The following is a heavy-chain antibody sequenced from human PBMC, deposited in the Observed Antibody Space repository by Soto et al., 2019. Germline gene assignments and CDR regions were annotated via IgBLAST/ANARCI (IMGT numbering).Heavy chain of an antibody. V-gene: IGHV4-59*01. J-gene: IGHJ5*02. D-gene: IGHD3-3*01. Sequence: ETLSLTCTVSGGSISSYYWSWIRQPPGKGLEWIGYIYYSGSTNYNPSLKSRVTISVDTSKNQFSLKLSSVTAADTAVYYCARDYDFWSGFDPWGQGTLVTVSS. CDR1: GGSISSYY. CDR3: ARDYDFWSGFDP. CDR2: IYYSGST.